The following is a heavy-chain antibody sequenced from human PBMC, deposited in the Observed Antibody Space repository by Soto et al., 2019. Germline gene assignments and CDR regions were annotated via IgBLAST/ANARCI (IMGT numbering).Heavy chain of an antibody. Sequence: GGSLRLSCAASGFTFSRYGMHWVRQAPGKGLEWVALIWNDGIRKVYVDSVKGRFTISRDNSKNTLDLQMNSLRAEDTAVYYCARDDDYEANAFDYWGPGTLVTV. CDR2: IWNDGIRK. J-gene: IGHJ4*02. D-gene: IGHD3-22*01. CDR1: GFTFSRYG. V-gene: IGHV3-33*01. CDR3: ARDDDYEANAFDY.